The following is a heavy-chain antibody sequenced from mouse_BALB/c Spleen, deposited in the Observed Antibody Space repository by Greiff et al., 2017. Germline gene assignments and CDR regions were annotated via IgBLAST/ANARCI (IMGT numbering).Heavy chain of an antibody. Sequence: QDQLQQPGAELVKPGASVKLSCKASGYTFTSYWMHWVKQRPGQGLEWIGEINPSNGRTNYNEKFKSKATLTVDKSSSTAYMQLSSLTSEDSAVYYCARDRILPLTEYAMDYWGQGTSVTVSS. CDR3: ARDRILPLTEYAMDY. CDR2: INPSNGRT. J-gene: IGHJ4*01. CDR1: GYTFTSYW. D-gene: IGHD1-1*01. V-gene: IGHV1S81*02.